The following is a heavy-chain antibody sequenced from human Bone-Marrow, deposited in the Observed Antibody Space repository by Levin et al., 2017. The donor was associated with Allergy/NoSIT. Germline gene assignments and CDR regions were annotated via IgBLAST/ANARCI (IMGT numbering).Heavy chain of an antibody. CDR2: ISNDDTNK. V-gene: IGHV3-30*18. CDR1: GFTFSNYG. J-gene: IGHJ4*02. Sequence: GGSLRLSCAASGFTFSNYGLHWVRQAPGKGLEWVAVISNDDTNKYYSESVKGRFTISRDNSKNTLYLQMASLRPEDTAVYYCAKDLSHMAVAGILDYWGQGTRVTVSS. D-gene: IGHD6-19*01. CDR3: AKDLSHMAVAGILDY.